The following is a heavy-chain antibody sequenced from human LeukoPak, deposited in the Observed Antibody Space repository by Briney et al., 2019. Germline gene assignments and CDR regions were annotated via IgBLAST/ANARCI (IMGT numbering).Heavy chain of an antibody. D-gene: IGHD2-2*01. V-gene: IGHV3-74*01. Sequence: GGSLRLSCVASGFTFSSYWIHWVRQAPGKGLGGVSRINSDGGSTDYADSVKGRFTISRDNAKSSLFLQMNSLRAEDTAVYYCARCSGTGCASSPLAGYLYWGQGTLVTVSS. CDR3: ARCSGTGCASSPLAGYLY. J-gene: IGHJ4*02. CDR1: GFTFSSYW. CDR2: INSDGGST.